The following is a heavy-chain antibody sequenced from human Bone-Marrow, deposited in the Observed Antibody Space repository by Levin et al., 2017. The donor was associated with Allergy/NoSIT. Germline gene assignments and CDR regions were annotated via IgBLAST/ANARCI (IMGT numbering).Heavy chain of an antibody. J-gene: IGHJ4*02. CDR1: GYTFTSYG. Sequence: GESLKISCKASGYTFTSYGISWVRQAPGQGLEWMGWISAYNGNTNYAQKLQGRVTMTTDTSTSTAYMELRSLRSDDTAVYYCARDGREYSGYDAWCDYWGQGTLVTVSS. D-gene: IGHD5-12*01. CDR3: ARDGREYSGYDAWCDY. V-gene: IGHV1-18*01. CDR2: ISAYNGNT.